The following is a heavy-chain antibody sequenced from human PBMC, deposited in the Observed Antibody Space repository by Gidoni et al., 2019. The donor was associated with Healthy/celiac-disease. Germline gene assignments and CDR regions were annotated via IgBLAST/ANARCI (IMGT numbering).Heavy chain of an antibody. Sequence: QVQLQQWRAGLLKPSETLSLTSAVYGGSFSGYYWRWLRQPPGKGLEWIGEINQSGSTNYNPSLKSRVTISVDTSKNQFSLKLSSVTAADTAVYYCARGLPYYFDYWGQEPWSPSPQ. CDR2: INQSGST. CDR1: GGSFSGYY. CDR3: ARGLPYYFDY. V-gene: IGHV4-34*01. J-gene: IGHJ4*01.